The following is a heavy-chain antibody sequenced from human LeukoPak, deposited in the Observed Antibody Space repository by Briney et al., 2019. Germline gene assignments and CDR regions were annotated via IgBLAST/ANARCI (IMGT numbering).Heavy chain of an antibody. CDR2: INPNSGGT. D-gene: IGHD6-13*01. V-gene: IGHV1-2*02. CDR1: GYTFTVYY. CDR3: ARAMQYSSSRYFDY. J-gene: IGHJ4*02. Sequence: ASVKVSCTASGYTFTVYYMHWVRQAPGQGLEWMGWINPNSGGTNYAQKFQGRVTMTRDTSISTAYMELSRLRSDDTAVYYCARAMQYSSSRYFDYWGQGTLVTVSS.